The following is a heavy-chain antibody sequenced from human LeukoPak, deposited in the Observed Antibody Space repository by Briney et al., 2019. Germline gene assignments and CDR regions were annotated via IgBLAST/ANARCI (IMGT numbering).Heavy chain of an antibody. CDR2: ISSSSSYI. D-gene: IGHD2-15*01. CDR3: VRAPLGYCSGGSCYDLDH. J-gene: IGHJ4*02. Sequence: PGGSLRLSCAASGFTFSSYSMNWVRQAPGKGLEWVSSISSSSSYIYYADSVKGRFTISRDNAKNSLYLQMNSLRAEDTAVYYCVRAPLGYCSGGSCYDLDHWGQGTLVTASS. V-gene: IGHV3-21*01. CDR1: GFTFSSYS.